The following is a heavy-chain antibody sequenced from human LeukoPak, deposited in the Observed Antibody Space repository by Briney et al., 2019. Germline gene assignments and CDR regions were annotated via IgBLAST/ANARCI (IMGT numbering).Heavy chain of an antibody. CDR3: ARGMGMSDY. Sequence: SETLSLTCAVYGGSFSGYYWSWIRQPPGKGLEWIGEINHSGSTNYNPSLKSRVTISVDTSKNQFSLKLTSVTAADTAMYYCARGMGMSDYWGQGTLVTVSS. J-gene: IGHJ4*02. CDR2: INHSGST. CDR1: GGSFSGYY. D-gene: IGHD1-26*01. V-gene: IGHV4-34*01.